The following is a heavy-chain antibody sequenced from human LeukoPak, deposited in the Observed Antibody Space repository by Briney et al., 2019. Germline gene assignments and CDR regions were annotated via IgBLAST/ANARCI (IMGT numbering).Heavy chain of an antibody. D-gene: IGHD6-13*01. Sequence: SVKVSCKASGYTFTSYAISWVRQAPGQGLEWMGGIIPIFGTANYAQKFQGRVTITADESTSTAYMELSSLRSEDTAVYYCARDGSIAAAGPNNWFDPWGQGTLVTVSS. CDR1: GYTFTSYA. CDR3: ARDGSIAAAGPNNWFDP. V-gene: IGHV1-69*13. J-gene: IGHJ5*02. CDR2: IIPIFGTA.